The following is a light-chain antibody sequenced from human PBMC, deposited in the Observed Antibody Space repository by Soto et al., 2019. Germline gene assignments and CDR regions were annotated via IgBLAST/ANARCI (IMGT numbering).Light chain of an antibody. CDR1: SSNIGARYD. CDR3: QSYDSSLSGRGV. J-gene: IGLJ2*01. CDR2: GNS. V-gene: IGLV1-40*01. Sequence: QSVLTQPPSVSGAPGQRVTISCTGSSSNIGARYDVHWYQQLPGTAPKLLIYGNSNRPSGVPDRFSGSKSGTSASLAITGLQAEDEADYYCQSYDSSLSGRGVFGGGTKLTVL.